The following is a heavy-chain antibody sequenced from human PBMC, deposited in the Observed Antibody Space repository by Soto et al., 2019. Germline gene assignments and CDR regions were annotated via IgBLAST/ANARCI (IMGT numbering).Heavy chain of an antibody. V-gene: IGHV3-23*01. Sequence: EVQLLESGGGLVQPGGSLRLSCAASGFTFSTYTMTWVRQAPGEGLEWVSVIGETGDNTYYADYVKGRFTISRDNSKNTLYLQMNSLRAEDTAIYYCTKGGWLDSWGQGTLVTVSS. CDR1: GFTFSTYT. CDR3: TKGGWLDS. CDR2: IGETGDNT. D-gene: IGHD2-15*01. J-gene: IGHJ4*02.